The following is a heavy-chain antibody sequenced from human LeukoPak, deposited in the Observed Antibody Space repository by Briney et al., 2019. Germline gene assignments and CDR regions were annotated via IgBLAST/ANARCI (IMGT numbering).Heavy chain of an antibody. CDR2: IHTSGKT. CDR1: GDSVSSGTYY. J-gene: IGHJ4*02. D-gene: IGHD1-1*01. Sequence: SETLSLTCIVSGDSVSSGTYYWTWLRQPAGKGLEWIGRIHTSGKTNYSPSLKSRVTISRDTSKNQFSLRLTSVTAADTAVYYWVRDWNGDYFDYWGQGTLVTVSS. CDR3: VRDWNGDYFDY. V-gene: IGHV4-61*02.